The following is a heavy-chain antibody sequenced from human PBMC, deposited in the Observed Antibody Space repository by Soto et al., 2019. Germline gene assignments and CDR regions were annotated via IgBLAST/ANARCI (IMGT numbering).Heavy chain of an antibody. J-gene: IGHJ4*02. CDR3: ARDGVGATSFDY. V-gene: IGHV3-33*01. CDR1: GFTFSRYG. Sequence: QVQLVESGGGVVQPGMSLRLSCAASGFTFSRYGMHWVRQAPGKGLEWVAVIWYDGSNEYYADSVKGRFTISRDNSKNTLYVQMNSLRVEDTAVYYCARDGVGATSFDYWGQGMLVTVSS. D-gene: IGHD1-26*01. CDR2: IWYDGSNE.